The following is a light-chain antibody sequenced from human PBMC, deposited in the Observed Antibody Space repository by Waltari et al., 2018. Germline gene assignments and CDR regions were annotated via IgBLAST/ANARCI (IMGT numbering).Light chain of an antibody. Sequence: SYELTQPPSVSVSPGQTARITCSGDALPKRYAYWYQLKSGPAPVLVIYEDKKRSAGIPERSAGSSSGTLATLIISGAQVEDEADYYCDSTDSSVNQVVFGGGTKLTVL. J-gene: IGLJ2*01. CDR3: DSTDSSVNQVV. CDR2: EDK. CDR1: ALPKRY. V-gene: IGLV3-10*01.